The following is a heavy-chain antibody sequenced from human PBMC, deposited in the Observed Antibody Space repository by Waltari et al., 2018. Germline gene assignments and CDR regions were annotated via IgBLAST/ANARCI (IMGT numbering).Heavy chain of an antibody. Sequence: QVQLQESGPGLVKPSETLSLTCTVSGGSISSYYWSWIRQPPGKGLEWIGYIYYSGSTNYNPSLKSRVTISVDTSKNQFSLKLSSVTAADTAVYYCARLRWLHPFDYWGQGTLVTVSS. CDR1: GGSISSYY. D-gene: IGHD5-12*01. CDR3: ARLRWLHPFDY. CDR2: IYYSGST. V-gene: IGHV4-59*12. J-gene: IGHJ4*02.